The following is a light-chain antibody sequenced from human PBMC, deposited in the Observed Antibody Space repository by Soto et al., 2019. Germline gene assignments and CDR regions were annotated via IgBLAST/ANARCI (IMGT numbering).Light chain of an antibody. J-gene: IGLJ1*01. CDR1: SSDVGGYNY. Sequence: QSALTQPHSVSGSPGQSVTISCTGTSSDVGGYNYVSWYQQHPGKAPKFMIYDVTKRPSGVPDRFSGSKSGNTASLTISGLQAEDEADYYCCSYEGSNIFVFGTGTKVTVL. CDR3: CSYEGSNIFV. CDR2: DVT. V-gene: IGLV2-11*01.